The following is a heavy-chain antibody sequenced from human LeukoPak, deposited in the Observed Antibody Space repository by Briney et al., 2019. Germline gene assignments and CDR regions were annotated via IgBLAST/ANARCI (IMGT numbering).Heavy chain of an antibody. J-gene: IGHJ3*02. D-gene: IGHD1-26*01. Sequence: PSETLSLTCAVYGGSFSGYYWSWIRQPPGKRLEWIGEINHSGSTNYNPSLKSRVTISVDTSKNQFSLKLSSVTAADTAVYYCARQEVGATVIGAFDIWGQGTMVTVSS. CDR3: ARQEVGATVIGAFDI. V-gene: IGHV4-34*01. CDR2: INHSGST. CDR1: GGSFSGYY.